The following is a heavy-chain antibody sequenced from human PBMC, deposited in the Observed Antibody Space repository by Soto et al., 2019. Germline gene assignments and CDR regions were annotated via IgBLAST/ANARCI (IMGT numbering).Heavy chain of an antibody. CDR2: ISSSGSTI. D-gene: IGHD3-22*01. CDR1: RFTFSDYY. Sequence: PAGSLRLSCAASRFTFSDYYMSWIRQAPGKGLEWVSYISSSGSTIYYADSVKGRFTISRDNAKNSLYLQMNSLRAEDTAVYYCARDLNYYDSSGYYQPYYFDSWGQGTLVTVSS. CDR3: ARDLNYYDSSGYYQPYYFDS. V-gene: IGHV3-11*01. J-gene: IGHJ4*02.